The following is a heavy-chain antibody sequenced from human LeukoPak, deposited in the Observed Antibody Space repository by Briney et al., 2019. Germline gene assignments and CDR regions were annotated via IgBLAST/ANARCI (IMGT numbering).Heavy chain of an antibody. D-gene: IGHD5-24*01. Sequence: PSETLSLTCAVSGYSISSGYYWGWIRQPPGKGLEWIGSIYHSGSTYYNPSLKSRVTISVDTSKNQFSLKLSSVTAADTAVYYCARETIWHTNFDYWGQGTLVTVSS. J-gene: IGHJ4*02. CDR2: IYHSGST. CDR1: GYSISSGYY. CDR3: ARETIWHTNFDY. V-gene: IGHV4-38-2*02.